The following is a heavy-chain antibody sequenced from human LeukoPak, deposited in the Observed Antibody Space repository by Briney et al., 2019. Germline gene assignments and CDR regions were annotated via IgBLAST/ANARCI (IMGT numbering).Heavy chain of an antibody. CDR1: GYTFTIYY. V-gene: IGHV1-2*02. CDR2: INPNSGAT. J-gene: IGHJ4*02. Sequence: ASVKVSCKASGYTFTIYYKHWVRQAPGQGLEWMGWINPNSGATSYAQRFQGRVTMTRDTSISTAYMELSGLTSDDTAVYYCARNPPYCTSTSCYNDYWGQGTLVTVSS. CDR3: ARNPPYCTSTSCYNDY. D-gene: IGHD2-2*02.